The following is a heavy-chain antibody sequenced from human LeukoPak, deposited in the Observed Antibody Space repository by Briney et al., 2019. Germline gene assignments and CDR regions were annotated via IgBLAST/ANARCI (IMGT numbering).Heavy chain of an antibody. CDR2: IYPGDSDT. V-gene: IGHV5-51*01. CDR3: ARRLGYCSGGSCSPWAYYFDY. J-gene: IGHJ4*02. Sequence: GESLKISCKGSGYSFTSYWIGWVRQMPGKGLEWMGIIYPGDSDTRYSPSFQGQVTISADKSISTAYLQCSSLKASDTAMYYCARRLGYCSGGSCSPWAYYFDYWGQGTLVTVSS. D-gene: IGHD2-15*01. CDR1: GYSFTSYW.